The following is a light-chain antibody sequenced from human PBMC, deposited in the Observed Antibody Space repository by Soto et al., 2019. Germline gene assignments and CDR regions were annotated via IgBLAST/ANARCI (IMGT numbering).Light chain of an antibody. CDR2: EAS. J-gene: IGKJ4*01. CDR3: HQRAHWPLS. Sequence: EIFLTQSPPTLSLSPGDRATLSCRASQGISGFLAWYQQKPGQVPGLLIYEASSRAVGVPSRFSGSGSGTDFTLTISGLQPEDFAMYYCHQRAHWPLSFGGGTKIEIK. CDR1: QGISGF. V-gene: IGKV3-11*01.